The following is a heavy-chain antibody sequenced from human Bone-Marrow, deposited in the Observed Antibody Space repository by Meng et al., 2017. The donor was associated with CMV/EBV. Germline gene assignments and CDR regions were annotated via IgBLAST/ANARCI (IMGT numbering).Heavy chain of an antibody. V-gene: IGHV3-21*01. CDR2: ISSSSSYI. CDR3: ARASEGDSSGYYYVARVFDY. J-gene: IGHJ4*02. Sequence: GKSLKISCAASGFTFSSYSLNWVRQAPGKGLEWVSSISSSSSYIYYADSVKGRFTISRDNAENSLYLQMNSLRAEDTAVYYCARASEGDSSGYYYVARVFDYWGQGTLVTVSS. D-gene: IGHD3-22*01. CDR1: GFTFSSYS.